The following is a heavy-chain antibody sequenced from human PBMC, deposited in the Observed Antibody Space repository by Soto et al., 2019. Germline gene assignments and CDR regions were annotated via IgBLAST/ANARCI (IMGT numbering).Heavy chain of an antibody. CDR3: ARDARNSFGGVIDDDY. Sequence: PSETLSLTCTVSGGSISSGDYYWSWIRQPPGKGLEWIGYISYSGRTYYNPSLQSRVTISVDTSKNQFSLKLSSATAADTAVYYCARDARNSFGGVIDDDYWGQGTLVTVSS. J-gene: IGHJ4*02. D-gene: IGHD3-16*02. CDR1: GGSISSGDYY. V-gene: IGHV4-30-4*01. CDR2: ISYSGRT.